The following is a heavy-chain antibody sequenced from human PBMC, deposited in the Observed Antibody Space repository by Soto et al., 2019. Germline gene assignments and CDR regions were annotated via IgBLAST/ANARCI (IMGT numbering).Heavy chain of an antibody. Sequence: QVHLQESGPGLVKPSQTLSLACTVTGYSMERSGDYWSWIRQVPGQGLEWLGYIFFSGTTYYNPSFKSRVIMSVDTSRNQFFLNLTAVTAADMGVYYCARELLAPTRGWFDPWGQGTLVRVSS. CDR1: GYSMERSGDY. CDR2: IFFSGTT. CDR3: ARELLAPTRGWFDP. D-gene: IGHD2-8*02. V-gene: IGHV4-31*03. J-gene: IGHJ5*02.